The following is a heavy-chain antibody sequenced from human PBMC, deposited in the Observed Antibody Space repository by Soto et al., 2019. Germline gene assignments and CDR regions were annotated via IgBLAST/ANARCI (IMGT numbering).Heavy chain of an antibody. CDR3: AKGRMDERYLGVGY. V-gene: IGHV3-23*01. J-gene: IGHJ4*02. D-gene: IGHD1-26*01. CDR2: ISGAGYNT. CDR1: GFTFSSHT. Sequence: EVQLLESGGGLEQPGGSLRLSCAASGFTFSSHTMSWVRQAPGKGLEWVSAISGAGYNTYYADSVKGRFTISRDNAKNTLYLQMNSLRAEDMAVYYCAKGRMDERYLGVGYWGQGTLVTVST.